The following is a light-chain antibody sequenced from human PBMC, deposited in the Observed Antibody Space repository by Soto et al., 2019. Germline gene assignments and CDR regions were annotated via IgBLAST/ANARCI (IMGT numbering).Light chain of an antibody. CDR1: QNINNY. V-gene: IGKV1-39*01. J-gene: IGKJ1*01. CDR2: AAS. CDR3: QQYYSYPRT. Sequence: DIHMTQSPSSLSASVRDRVTITCRASQNINNYLNWYQQKPGKAPKLLIYAASTLQSGVPSRFSGSGSGTDFTLTISCLQSEDFATYYCQQYYSYPRTFGQGTKVDIK.